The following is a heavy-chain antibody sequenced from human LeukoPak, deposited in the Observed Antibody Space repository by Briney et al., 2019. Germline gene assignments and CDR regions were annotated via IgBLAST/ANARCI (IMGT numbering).Heavy chain of an antibody. J-gene: IGHJ4*02. CDR2: INPSGGST. CDR1: GYTFTSYY. CDR3: ARDLATPGYSSSWGYFDY. D-gene: IGHD6-13*01. Sequence: ASVKVSCKASGYTFTSYYMHWVRQAPGQGREWVGIINPSGGSTSYAQKFQGRVTMTRDMSTSTVYMELSSLRSEDTAVYYCARDLATPGYSSSWGYFDYWGQGTLVTVSS. V-gene: IGHV1-46*01.